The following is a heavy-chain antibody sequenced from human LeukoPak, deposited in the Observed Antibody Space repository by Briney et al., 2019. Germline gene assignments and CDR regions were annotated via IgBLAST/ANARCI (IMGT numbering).Heavy chain of an antibody. J-gene: IGHJ5*02. D-gene: IGHD1-26*01. CDR1: GGTFTSYA. CDR2: IIPISGTT. Sequence: SVKVSCKTSGGTFTSYAITWVRQAPGQGLEWMGKIIPISGTTNYAQKFQGRVTFTADESTSTAYMELSSLRSEDTALYYCARKLRLGGNWFDPWGQGTPVTVSS. CDR3: ARKLRLGGNWFDP. V-gene: IGHV1-69*13.